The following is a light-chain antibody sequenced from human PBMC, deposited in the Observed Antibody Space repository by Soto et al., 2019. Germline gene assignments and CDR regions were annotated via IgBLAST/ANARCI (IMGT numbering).Light chain of an antibody. CDR3: QWRSDWPPRLT. CDR2: DAS. J-gene: IGKJ4*01. V-gene: IGKV3-11*01. Sequence: EVVLTQSPATLLFSPGEKATLSSRASESIANYLAWYQQKLGQAPKLLIYDASHRAIGIPGRFSGDGSGTDFTLTISSLEPEDFAVYYCQWRSDWPPRLTFGGGTKVEIK. CDR1: ESIANY.